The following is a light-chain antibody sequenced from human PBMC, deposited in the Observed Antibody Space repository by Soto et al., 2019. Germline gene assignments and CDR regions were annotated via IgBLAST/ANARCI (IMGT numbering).Light chain of an antibody. CDR3: RSYTSSSTLVV. CDR2: EVN. CDR1: SSDVGGYNY. V-gene: IGLV2-14*01. Sequence: QSALTQPASVSGSPGQSITISCTGTSSDVGGYNYVSWYQHHPGKAPKLMIYEVNNRPSGVSNRFSGSKSGNTASLTISGLQAEDEADYYCRSYTSSSTLVVFGGGTKLTVL. J-gene: IGLJ2*01.